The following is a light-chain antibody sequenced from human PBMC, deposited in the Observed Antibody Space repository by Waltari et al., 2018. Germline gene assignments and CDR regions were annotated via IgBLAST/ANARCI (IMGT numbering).Light chain of an antibody. Sequence: EIVLTQSPTTLSLSPGDRATLSCRASQSVNSNLPWYQYKPGQAPKLLIYGASSRTTGFPERFSGRGSGTDFTLTISSLEPEDFAVYYCQQDNTWPLTFGPGTILDI. J-gene: IGKJ3*01. CDR1: QSVNSN. CDR2: GAS. V-gene: IGKV3-15*01. CDR3: QQDNTWPLT.